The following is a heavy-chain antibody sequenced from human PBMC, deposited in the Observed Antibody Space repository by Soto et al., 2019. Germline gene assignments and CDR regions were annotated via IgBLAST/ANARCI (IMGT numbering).Heavy chain of an antibody. D-gene: IGHD6-19*01. CDR3: TTASQWLPPYS. CDR1: GFTFTKAW. CDR2: IKSRADGGTT. V-gene: IGHV3-15*01. Sequence: EVQLVESGGGLVKPGGSLRLSCAASGFTFTKAWMTWVRQTPGKGLEWVGRIKSRADGGTTDYAASVQDRFIISRDDSNDTLYLHMNRLKTDDTAVYYCTTASQWLPPYSWGQGALVTVSS. J-gene: IGHJ4*02.